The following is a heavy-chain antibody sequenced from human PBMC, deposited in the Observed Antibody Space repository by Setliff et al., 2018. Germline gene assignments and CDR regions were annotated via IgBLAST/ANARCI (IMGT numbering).Heavy chain of an antibody. CDR3: ARHVGTRSRGYNYYYYFMDV. V-gene: IGHV4-39*01. Sequence: SETLSLTCTVSGGSLSGSLRGYAVFWGWIRQSPGKELEWIGSAYYNGDSYYNPSLKSRVTMSVDTSRNQFSPHLISVTAADTAVYYCARHVGTRSRGYNYYYYFMDVWGKGTTVTVSS. CDR1: GGSLSGSLRGYAVF. J-gene: IGHJ6*03. CDR2: AYYNGDS. D-gene: IGHD3-10*01.